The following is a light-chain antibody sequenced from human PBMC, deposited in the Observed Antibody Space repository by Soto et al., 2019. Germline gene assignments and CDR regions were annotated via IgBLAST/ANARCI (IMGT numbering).Light chain of an antibody. CDR2: DAS. J-gene: IGKJ5*01. CDR3: QQFNSYPLT. V-gene: IGKV1-13*02. CDR1: QGISSA. Sequence: AIQLTQSPSSLSASVGDRVTITCRASQGISSALAWYQQKPGKAPKLLIYDASSLESGVPSRFSDSGSGTVFTFTIRSLQPEDFATYYCQQFNSYPLTFGQGTRLEIK.